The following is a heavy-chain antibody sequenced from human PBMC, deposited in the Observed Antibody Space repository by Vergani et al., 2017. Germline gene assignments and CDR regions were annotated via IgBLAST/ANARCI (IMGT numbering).Heavy chain of an antibody. Sequence: QVQLVQSGAEVKKPGSSVKVSCKASGYTFTSYGISWVRQAPGQGLEWMGWISAYNGNTNYAQKLQGRVTMTTDTSTSTAYMELRSLRSDDTAVYYCARDLIPNDTSGRSAYWGQGTLVSVSS. V-gene: IGHV1-18*01. CDR1: GYTFTSYG. CDR3: ARDLIPNDTSGRSAY. J-gene: IGHJ4*02. D-gene: IGHD3-22*01. CDR2: ISAYNGNT.